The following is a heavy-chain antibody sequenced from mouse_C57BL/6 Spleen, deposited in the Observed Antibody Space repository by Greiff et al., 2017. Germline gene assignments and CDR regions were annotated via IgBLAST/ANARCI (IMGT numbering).Heavy chain of an antibody. CDR1: GFNIKDYY. CDR3: ARYGDYGLYAMGY. D-gene: IGHD2-4*01. V-gene: IGHV14-2*01. J-gene: IGHJ4*01. Sequence: VQLQESGAELVKPGASVKLSCTAPGFNIKDYYLHWVKQRTEQGLEWIGRIDPEDGETKYAPKFPGKATITADTSSNTAYLQLSSLTSEDTAVYYCARYGDYGLYAMGYWSQGTSVTVSS. CDR2: IDPEDGET.